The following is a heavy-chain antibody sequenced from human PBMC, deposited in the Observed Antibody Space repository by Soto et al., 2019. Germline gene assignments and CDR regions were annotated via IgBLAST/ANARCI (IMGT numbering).Heavy chain of an antibody. J-gene: IGHJ6*03. D-gene: IGHD2-15*01. CDR1: GFTFSDYY. Sequence: GGSLRLSCAASGFTFSDYYMSWIRQAPGKGLEWVSYISSSGSTIYYADSVKGRFTISRDNAKNSLYLQMNSLRAEDTAVYYCARGRYCSGGSCRRGYYYMDVWGKGTTVTVSS. CDR3: ARGRYCSGGSCRRGYYYMDV. V-gene: IGHV3-11*01. CDR2: ISSSGSTI.